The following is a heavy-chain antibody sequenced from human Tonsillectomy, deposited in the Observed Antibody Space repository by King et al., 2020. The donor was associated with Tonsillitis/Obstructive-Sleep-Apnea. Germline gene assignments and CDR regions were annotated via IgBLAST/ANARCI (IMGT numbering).Heavy chain of an antibody. CDR3: ARSGTGYYYYYIDV. D-gene: IGHD2-2*01. V-gene: IGHV1-18*01. CDR2: ISAYNDNT. CDR1: GYTFTTYG. J-gene: IGHJ6*03. Sequence: VQLVESGAEVKKPGASVKVSCKASGYTFTTYGISWVRQAPGQGLEWMGWISAYNDNTNYVQNLQGRVTMTTDTSTSTAYMELRSLRSDDTAVYYCARSGTGYYYYYIDVWGKGTTVTVSS.